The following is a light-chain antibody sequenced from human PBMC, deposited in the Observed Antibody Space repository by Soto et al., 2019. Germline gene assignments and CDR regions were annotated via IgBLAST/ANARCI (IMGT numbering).Light chain of an antibody. CDR1: QNVGRN. Sequence: EIVMPQSPDTLSVSPGERATLSCRASQNVGRNVAWYQQRPGQAPRLLIHGTSTRAADIPARFSGSVSGTEFTRTLNSRQAEDFVIYYCQQYNNWPPMSTFGQGTKLEMK. J-gene: IGKJ2*01. V-gene: IGKV3-15*01. CDR2: GTS. CDR3: QQYNNWPPMST.